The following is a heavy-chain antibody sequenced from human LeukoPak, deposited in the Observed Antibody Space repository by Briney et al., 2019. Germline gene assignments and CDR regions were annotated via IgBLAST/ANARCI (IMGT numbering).Heavy chain of an antibody. J-gene: IGHJ4*02. D-gene: IGHD3-10*01. Sequence: GGSLSLLCAAWGFTLSRYDVMWLPGARGKGRVGVSGISGSGCSRYYADSVESRITLSRDKSNKHTLYLQMNSLRAEATAVYYCAKRLSPNYYGSGTFDYWGQGTLVTVSS. CDR2: ISGSGCSR. CDR1: GFTLSRYD. V-gene: IGHV3-23*01. CDR3: AKRLSPNYYGSGTFDY.